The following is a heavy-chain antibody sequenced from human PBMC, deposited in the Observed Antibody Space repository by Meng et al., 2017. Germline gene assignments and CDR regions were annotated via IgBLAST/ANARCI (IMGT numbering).Heavy chain of an antibody. Sequence: EVQLVVSGGGLVQPGGSLRLSCAASGFTFNNYWMHWVRQVPGKGLVWVSAIGTAGDTYYPGSVKGRFTISRENAKNSLYLQMNSLRAGDTAVYYCARGVVRGVIYPQFDYWGQGTLVTVSS. V-gene: IGHV3-13*01. CDR1: GFTFNNYW. CDR3: ARGVVRGVIYPQFDY. CDR2: IGTAGDT. D-gene: IGHD3-10*01. J-gene: IGHJ4*02.